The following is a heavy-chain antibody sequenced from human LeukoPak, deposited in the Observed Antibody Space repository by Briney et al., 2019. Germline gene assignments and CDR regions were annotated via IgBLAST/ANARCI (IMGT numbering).Heavy chain of an antibody. CDR1: GFTFSSYA. V-gene: IGHV3-23*01. CDR2: IGGSGDKT. D-gene: IGHD6-19*01. CDR3: AKEFRGGWPFDY. J-gene: IGHJ4*02. Sequence: GGSLRLSCAASGFTFSSYAMSWVRQAPGKGLERVSGIGGSGDKTYYADSVKGRFTISRDNSKNTLYLQMNSLRAEDTAVYYCAKEFRGGWPFDYWGQGTLVTVSS.